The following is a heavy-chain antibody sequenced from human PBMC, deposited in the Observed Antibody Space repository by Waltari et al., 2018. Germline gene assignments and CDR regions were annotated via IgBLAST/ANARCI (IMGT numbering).Heavy chain of an antibody. CDR3: AGVGAPPGLAARHGWWFDP. J-gene: IGHJ5*02. D-gene: IGHD6-6*01. Sequence: QVQLQQWGAGLLKPSETLSLTCAVYGGSFSGYYWSWIRQPPGKGLEWIGSIYHSGSTYYNPSLNSRVTISVDTSKNQFSLKLSSVTAADTAVYYCAGVGAPPGLAARHGWWFDPWGQGTLVTVSS. CDR2: IYHSGST. CDR1: GGSFSGYY. V-gene: IGHV4-34*01.